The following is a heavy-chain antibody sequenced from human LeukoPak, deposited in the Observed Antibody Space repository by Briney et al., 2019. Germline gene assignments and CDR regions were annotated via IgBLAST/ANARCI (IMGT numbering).Heavy chain of an antibody. CDR1: GGSISSYY. D-gene: IGHD3-22*01. CDR3: AREGYYDSSGYFDY. CDR2: IYYSGST. V-gene: IGHV4-59*01. Sequence: SETLSLTCTVSGGSISSYYWSWIRQPPGMGLEWIGYIYYSGSTNYNPSLKSRVTISVDTSKNQFSLKLSSVTAADTAVYYCAREGYYDSSGYFDYWGQGTLVTVSS. J-gene: IGHJ4*02.